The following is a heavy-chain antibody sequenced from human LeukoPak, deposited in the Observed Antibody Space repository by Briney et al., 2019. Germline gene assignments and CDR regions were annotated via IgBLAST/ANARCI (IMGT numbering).Heavy chain of an antibody. Sequence: GRSLRLSCAASGFTFDDYAMHWVQQAPGKGLEWVSGISWNSGSIGYADSVKGRFTISRDNAKNSLYLQMNSLRAEDTALYYCAKESSSWYGEEYYYFDYWGQGTLVTVSS. CDR3: AKESSSWYGEEYYYFDY. V-gene: IGHV3-9*01. CDR1: GFTFDDYA. D-gene: IGHD6-13*01. J-gene: IGHJ4*02. CDR2: ISWNSGSI.